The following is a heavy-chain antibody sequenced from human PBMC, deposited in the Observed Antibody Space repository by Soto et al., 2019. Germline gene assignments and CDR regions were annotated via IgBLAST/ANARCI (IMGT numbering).Heavy chain of an antibody. CDR1: GFTFISYL. CDR2: INSDGSST. Sequence: GGSLRLSCAASGFTFISYLMHWFRQAPGKGLVWVSRINSDGSSTSYADSVKGRSTISRDNSKNTLYPQMNSLRAEDTAVYYCASGPRSYYDILNGNNYGMEVWGKGNPVTVSS. CDR3: ASGPRSYYDILNGNNYGMEV. D-gene: IGHD3-9*01. J-gene: IGHJ6*04. V-gene: IGHV3-74*01.